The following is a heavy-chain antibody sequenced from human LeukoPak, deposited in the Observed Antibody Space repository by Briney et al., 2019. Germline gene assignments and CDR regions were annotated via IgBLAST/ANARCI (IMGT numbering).Heavy chain of an antibody. Sequence: PGRSLRLSCAASGLTFSSYGMHWVRQAPGKGLEWVAVIWYDGSDKYYADSVKGRFTISRDNSKNTLYLQMNSLRVEDTAVYYCAIDPNWGTHSWGQGVLVTVSS. CDR3: AIDPNWGTHS. J-gene: IGHJ4*02. D-gene: IGHD7-27*01. CDR1: GLTFSSYG. V-gene: IGHV3-33*01. CDR2: IWYDGSDK.